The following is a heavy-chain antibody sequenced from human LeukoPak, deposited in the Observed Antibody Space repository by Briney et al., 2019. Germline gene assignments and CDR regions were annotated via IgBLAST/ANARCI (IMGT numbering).Heavy chain of an antibody. D-gene: IGHD1-26*01. J-gene: IGHJ5*02. CDR1: GFTFSSYG. CDR2: ISYDGSNK. CDR3: AKAQWELRAGFDWFDP. Sequence: GGSLRFSCAASGFTFSSYGMHWVRRAPGKGLEWVAVISYDGSNKYYADSVKGRFTISRDNSKNTLYLQMNSLRAEDTAVYYCAKAQWELRAGFDWFDPWGQGTLVTVSS. V-gene: IGHV3-30*18.